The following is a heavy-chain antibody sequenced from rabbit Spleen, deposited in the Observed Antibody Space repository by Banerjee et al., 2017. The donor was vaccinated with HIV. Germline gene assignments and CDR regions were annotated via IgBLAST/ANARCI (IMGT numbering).Heavy chain of an antibody. CDR3: ARDLVAVIGWNFNL. Sequence: QEQLVESGGGLVKPGASLTLTCTASGFSFSTNYDMCWVRQAPGKGLEWIGFIYTGNGKNYYASWAKGRFTISRISSTTVTLQMTSLTAADTATYFCARDLVAVIGWNFNLWGPGTLVTVS. CDR1: GFSFSTNYD. J-gene: IGHJ4*01. V-gene: IGHV1S45*01. CDR2: IYTGNGKN. D-gene: IGHD1-1*01.